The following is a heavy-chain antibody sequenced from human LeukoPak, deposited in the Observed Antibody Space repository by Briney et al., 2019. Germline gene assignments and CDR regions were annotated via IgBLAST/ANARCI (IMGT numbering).Heavy chain of an antibody. CDR2: ISYDGSNK. Sequence: GGSLRLSCAASGFTFSSYGMHWVRQAPGKGLEWVAVISYDGSNKYYADSVKGRFTISRDNSKNTLYLQMNSLRAEDTALYHCARDTGGSYFRRGGWFDPWGQGTLVTVSS. D-gene: IGHD1-26*01. V-gene: IGHV3-30*03. CDR3: ARDTGGSYFRRGGWFDP. CDR1: GFTFSSYG. J-gene: IGHJ5*02.